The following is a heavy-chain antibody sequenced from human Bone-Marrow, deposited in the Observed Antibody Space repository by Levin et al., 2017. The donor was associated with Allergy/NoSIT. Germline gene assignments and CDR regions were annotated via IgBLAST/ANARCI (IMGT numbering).Heavy chain of an antibody. Sequence: AASVKVSCAASTFTFSGFWMHWVRQVPGKGLLWVSRINPDGSITNYADSVKGRFTISRDNAKSSLFLHMNSLRAEDSAIYYCARDLSGQYDYWGPGTLVTVSS. D-gene: IGHD3-10*01. CDR1: TFTFSGFW. CDR2: INPDGSIT. V-gene: IGHV3-74*01. J-gene: IGHJ4*02. CDR3: ARDLSGQYDY.